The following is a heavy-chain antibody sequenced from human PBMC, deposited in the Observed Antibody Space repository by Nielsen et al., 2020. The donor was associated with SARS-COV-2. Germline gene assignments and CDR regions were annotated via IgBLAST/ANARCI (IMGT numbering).Heavy chain of an antibody. D-gene: IGHD3-16*02. V-gene: IGHV1-3*01. J-gene: IGHJ6*02. Sequence: ASVKVSCKASGYTFTSYAMHWVRQAPGQRLEWMGWINAGNGNTKYSQKFQGRVTITRDTSASTAYMELSSLRSEDTAVYYCARDYGYPTYYYYYGMDVWGQGTTVTVSS. CDR3: ARDYGYPTYYYYYGMDV. CDR1: GYTFTSYA. CDR2: INAGNGNT.